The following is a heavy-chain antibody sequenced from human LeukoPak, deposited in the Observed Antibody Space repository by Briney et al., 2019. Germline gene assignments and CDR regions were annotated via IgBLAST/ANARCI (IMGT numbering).Heavy chain of an antibody. CDR1: GYTFTNYA. CDR3: ARGGYGSGWFNWFDP. CDR2: VNPNSGGT. J-gene: IGHJ5*02. Sequence: ASVKVSCKASGYTFTNYAINWVRQAPGQGLEWMGWVNPNSGGTNYAQKFQDRVTMTRDTSISTVYMELSRLRSDDTAVYYCARGGYGSGWFNWFDPWGQGTLVTVSS. D-gene: IGHD6-19*01. V-gene: IGHV1-2*02.